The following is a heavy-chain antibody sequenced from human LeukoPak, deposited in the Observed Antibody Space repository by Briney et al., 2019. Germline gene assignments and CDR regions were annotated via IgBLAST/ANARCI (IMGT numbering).Heavy chain of an antibody. Sequence: GGSLRLSCTASGFTFSGYSMNWIRQAPGKGLEWVSSFGTRSTSIYHAGSVKGRFAISRDNAKNPLYLQMNSLRVDDTAVYYCAQQLGYCSGGTCYFTYWGQGTLVTVSS. CDR1: GFTFSGYS. J-gene: IGHJ1*01. CDR2: FGTRSTSI. CDR3: AQQLGYCSGGTCYFTY. D-gene: IGHD2-15*01. V-gene: IGHV3-21*04.